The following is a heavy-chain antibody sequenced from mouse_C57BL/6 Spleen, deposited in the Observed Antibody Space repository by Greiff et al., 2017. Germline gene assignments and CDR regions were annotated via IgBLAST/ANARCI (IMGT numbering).Heavy chain of an antibody. CDR1: GYTFTSYW. D-gene: IGHD1-1*01. Sequence: QVQLQQPGAELVRPGSSVKLSCKASGYTFTSYWMDWVKQRPGQGLEWIGNIYPSDSETHYNQKFKDKATLTVDKSSSTAYMQLSSLTYEDSAVYYCARYPLYYYGSSDYFDYWGQGTTLTVAS. CDR2: IYPSDSET. CDR3: ARYPLYYYGSSDYFDY. J-gene: IGHJ2*01. V-gene: IGHV1-61*01.